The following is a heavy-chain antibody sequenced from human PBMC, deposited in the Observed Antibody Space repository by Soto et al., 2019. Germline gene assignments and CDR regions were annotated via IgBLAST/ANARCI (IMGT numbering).Heavy chain of an antibody. V-gene: IGHV3-66*01. CDR3: AREHSISWYVDY. CDR2: LYSGGST. CDR1: GFTSSSHY. D-gene: IGHD6-13*01. J-gene: IGHJ4*02. Sequence: VVSLRLSCAASGFTSSSHYMSWVRQDTGKGLERISVLYSGGSTYYADSVKGRLTIYRDNSKNSLYLQMNSLRAEDTAVYYCAREHSISWYVDYWGQGTLVTVSP.